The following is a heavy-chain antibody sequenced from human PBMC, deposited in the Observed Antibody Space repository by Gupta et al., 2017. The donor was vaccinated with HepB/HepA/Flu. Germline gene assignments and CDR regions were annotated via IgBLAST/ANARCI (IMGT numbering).Heavy chain of an antibody. V-gene: IGHV4-4*07. CDR1: SGSISGYY. Sequence: QAQLQQSGPGLAMPSETLSLTCTVSSGSISGYYWSWIRHPARTGLEWIGRIYSNGTTNSNPSLKSRVTMSLDTSKNQFSLGLSSVTAADTAMYYCVRDDPRNNAFQIWGQGTMVSVSS. J-gene: IGHJ3*02. CDR3: VRDDPRNNAFQI. CDR2: IYSNGTT.